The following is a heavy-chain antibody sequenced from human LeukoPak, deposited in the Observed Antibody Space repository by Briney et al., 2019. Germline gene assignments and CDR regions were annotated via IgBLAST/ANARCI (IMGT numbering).Heavy chain of an antibody. CDR2: INPNSGGT. V-gene: IGHV1-2*02. CDR1: GYTFTGYY. CDR3: ARLTRSGAVAGTGPFLDY. Sequence: ASVKVSCKASGYTFTGYYMHWVRQAPGQGLEWMGWINPNSGGTNYAQKFQGRVTMTRDTSISTAYMELSRLRSDDTAVYYCARLTRSGAVAGTGPFLDYRGQGTLVTVSS. J-gene: IGHJ4*02. D-gene: IGHD6-19*01.